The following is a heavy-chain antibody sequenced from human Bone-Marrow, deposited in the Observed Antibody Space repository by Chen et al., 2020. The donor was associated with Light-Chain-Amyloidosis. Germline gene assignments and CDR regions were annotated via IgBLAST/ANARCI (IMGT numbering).Heavy chain of an antibody. Sequence: EVQLEQSGPEVKKPGESLKISCKGSGYTFPNYWIGWVRQMPGKGLEWMGVIYPDDSVARYSPSFEGQVTISADKSITTAYLQWRSLKASDTAMYYCARRRDGYNFDYWGQGTLVTVSS. J-gene: IGHJ4*02. CDR1: GYTFPNYW. CDR3: ARRRDGYNFDY. V-gene: IGHV5-51*01. D-gene: IGHD5-12*01. CDR2: IYPDDSVA.